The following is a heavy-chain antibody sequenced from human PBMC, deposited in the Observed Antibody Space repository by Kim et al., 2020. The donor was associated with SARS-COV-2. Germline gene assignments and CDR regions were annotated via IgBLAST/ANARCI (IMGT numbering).Heavy chain of an antibody. J-gene: IGHJ6*02. CDR3: ARQPNPNPTYYYGSGSWGNYYGMDV. CDR1: GGSISSSSYY. CDR2: IYYSGST. V-gene: IGHV4-39*01. D-gene: IGHD3-10*01. Sequence: SETLSLTCTVSGGSISSSSYYWGWIRQPPGKGLEWIGSIYYSGSTYYNPSLKSRVTISVDTSKNQFSLKLSSVTAADTAVYYCARQPNPNPTYYYGSGSWGNYYGMDVWGQGTTVTVSS.